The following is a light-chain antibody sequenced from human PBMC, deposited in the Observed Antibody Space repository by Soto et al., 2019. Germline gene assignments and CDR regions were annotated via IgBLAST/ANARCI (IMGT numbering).Light chain of an antibody. J-gene: IGLJ3*02. CDR1: SSDVGGYNS. CDR3: CSYAVSNTFWV. V-gene: IGLV2-11*01. Sequence: QSALTQPRSVSGSPGQSVTISCTGTSSDVGGYNSVSWYQQHPGKAPKVMIYDVSRRPSGVPDRFSGSKSGNTASLTISGLQAEDEADYYCCSYAVSNTFWVFGGGTKLTVL. CDR2: DVS.